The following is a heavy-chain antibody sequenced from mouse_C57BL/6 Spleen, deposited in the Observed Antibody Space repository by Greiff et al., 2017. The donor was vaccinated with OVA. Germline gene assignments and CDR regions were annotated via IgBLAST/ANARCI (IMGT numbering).Heavy chain of an antibody. CDR2: ISSGSSTI. D-gene: IGHD1-1*01. J-gene: IGHJ1*03. CDR3: ARETYYGSSNWYFDV. V-gene: IGHV5-17*01. CDR1: GFTFSDYG. Sequence: EVHLVESGGGLVKPGGSLKLSCAASGFTFSDYGMHWVRQAPEKGLEWVAYISSGSSTIYYADTVKGRFTISRDNAKNTLFLQMTSLRSEDTAMYYCARETYYGSSNWYFDVWGTGTTVTVSS.